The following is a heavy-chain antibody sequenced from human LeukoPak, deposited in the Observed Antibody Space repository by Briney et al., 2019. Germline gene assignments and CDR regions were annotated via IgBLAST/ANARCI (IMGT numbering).Heavy chain of an antibody. CDR3: ARVYGSSSWLRYYYYYYMNV. D-gene: IGHD6-13*01. CDR2: IKQDGSEK. J-gene: IGHJ6*03. V-gene: IGHV3-7*01. Sequence: PGGSLRLSCAASGFTFSSYWMSWVRQAPGKGLEWVANIKQDGSEKYYVDSVKGRFTISRDNAKNSLYLQMNSLRAEDTAVYYCARVYGSSSWLRYYYYYYMNVWGKGTTVTVSS. CDR1: GFTFSSYW.